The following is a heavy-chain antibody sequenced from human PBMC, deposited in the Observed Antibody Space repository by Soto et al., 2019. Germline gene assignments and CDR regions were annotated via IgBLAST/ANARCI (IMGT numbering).Heavy chain of an antibody. V-gene: IGHV1-69*13. D-gene: IGHD1-1*01. J-gene: IGHJ6*02. CDR1: GGTFSNYA. CDR3: ARDSYATGTNSYYYYYGMDV. CDR2: IIPIFGTA. Sequence: ASVKVSCKASGGTFSNYAISWVRQAPGQGLEWMGGIIPIFGTANYAQKFQGRVTITADESTSTAYMELSSLRSEDTAVYYCARDSYATGTNSYYYYYGMDVWGQGTTVTVSS.